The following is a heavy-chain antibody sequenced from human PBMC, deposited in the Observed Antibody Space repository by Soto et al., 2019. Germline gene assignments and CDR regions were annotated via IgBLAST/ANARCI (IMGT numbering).Heavy chain of an antibody. CDR2: IYYSGST. J-gene: IGHJ5*02. CDR1: GGSISSYY. Sequence: PSETLSLTCTVSGGSISSYYWSWIRQPPGKGLEWIGYIYYSGSTYYNPSLKSRVTISVDTSKNQFSLKLSSVTAADTAVYYCARDDYSTNWFDPWGQRTPVTVSS. V-gene: IGHV4-59*12. CDR3: ARDDYSTNWFDP. D-gene: IGHD4-4*01.